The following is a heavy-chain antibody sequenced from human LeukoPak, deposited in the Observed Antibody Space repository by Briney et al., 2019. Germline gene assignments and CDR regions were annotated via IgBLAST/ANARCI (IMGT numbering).Heavy chain of an antibody. J-gene: IGHJ4*02. Sequence: GGSLRLSCAASGFTFSSYSMNWVRQAPGKGLEWVSSISSSSSYIYYADSVKGRFTISRDNAKNSLYLQMNSLRAEDTAVYYCARDRGGWSYYGSGNIFDYRGQGTLVTVSS. D-gene: IGHD3-10*01. CDR3: ARDRGGWSYYGSGNIFDY. V-gene: IGHV3-21*01. CDR1: GFTFSSYS. CDR2: ISSSSSYI.